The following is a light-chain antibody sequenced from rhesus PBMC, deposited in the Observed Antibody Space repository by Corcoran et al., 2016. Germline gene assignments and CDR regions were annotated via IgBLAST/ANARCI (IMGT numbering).Light chain of an antibody. CDR2: YAS. Sequence: EIVLTQSPAFQSVTLKEKVTITCQASKSIGSSLNWYQQKPEQYQKLLIKYASHSSSGVPSRFSGRGSGTDFTLTINSLEAEDAATYYCQQSSSFPHTFGQGTKVEIK. CDR3: QQSSSFPHT. V-gene: IGKV6-55*01. CDR1: KSIGSS. J-gene: IGKJ1*01.